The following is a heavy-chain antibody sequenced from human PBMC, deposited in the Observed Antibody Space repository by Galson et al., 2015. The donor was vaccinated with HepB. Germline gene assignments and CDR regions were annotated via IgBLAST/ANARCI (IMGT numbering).Heavy chain of an antibody. Sequence: SVKVSCKASGYAFTNYAMNWVRQAPGQGLEWMGWINTNTGNPTYAQAFIGRFVFSLDTSVSTAFLQISGLKAEDTAVYYCARDNGYGNFGDGDYWGQGTLVTVSS. CDR2: INTNTGNP. V-gene: IGHV7-4-1*02. J-gene: IGHJ4*02. D-gene: IGHD4-11*01. CDR1: GYAFTNYA. CDR3: ARDNGYGNFGDGDY.